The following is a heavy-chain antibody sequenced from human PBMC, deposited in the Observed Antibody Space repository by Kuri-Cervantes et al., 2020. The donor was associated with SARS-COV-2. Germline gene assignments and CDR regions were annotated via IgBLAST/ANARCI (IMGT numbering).Heavy chain of an antibody. V-gene: IGHV3-9*01. CDR1: GFTFGDYA. Sequence: SLKISCTASGFTFGDYAMHWVRQAPGKGLEWVSGISWNSGSIGYADSVKGRFTISRDNSKNTLYLQMNSLRAEDTAVYYCAKDPVAGTWGDNFDYWGQGTLVTVSS. CDR2: ISWNSGSI. D-gene: IGHD6-19*01. J-gene: IGHJ4*02. CDR3: AKDPVAGTWGDNFDY.